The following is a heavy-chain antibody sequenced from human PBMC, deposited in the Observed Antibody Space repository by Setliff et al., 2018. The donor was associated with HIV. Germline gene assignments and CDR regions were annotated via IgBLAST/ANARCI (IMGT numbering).Heavy chain of an antibody. D-gene: IGHD3-9*01. Sequence: HPGGSLRLSCAVSGFTFISYGMYWVRQAPGKGLEWVAFIRYDGSYRYYVDSVKGRFTISRDNSKNTVYLQMNSLRAEDTAVYYCAKGYFDWLRAGTFDYWGQGSLVTVSS. CDR2: IRYDGSYR. CDR3: AKGYFDWLRAGTFDY. CDR1: GFTFISYG. J-gene: IGHJ4*02. V-gene: IGHV3-30*02.